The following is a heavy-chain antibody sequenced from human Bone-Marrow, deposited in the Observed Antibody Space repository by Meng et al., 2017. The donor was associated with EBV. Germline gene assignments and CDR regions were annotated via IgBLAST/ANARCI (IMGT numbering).Heavy chain of an antibody. Sequence: VQLVQSGAELNKPGASVKVSCKPSGYTFTSYAMHWVRQDPGQRLEWMGWINPGNGNTKYSQKFQGRVTITRDTSASTAYMELSSLRSEDTAVYYCARLDYFDYWGQGTLVTVSS. J-gene: IGHJ4*02. V-gene: IGHV1-3*01. CDR3: ARLDYFDY. CDR2: INPGNGNT. CDR1: GYTFTSYA.